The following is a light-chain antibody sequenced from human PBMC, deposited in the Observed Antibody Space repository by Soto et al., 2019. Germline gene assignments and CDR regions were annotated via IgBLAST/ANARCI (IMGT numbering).Light chain of an antibody. CDR3: QQYNNWPPKT. CDR2: GAS. CDR1: ESVSTN. V-gene: IGKV3-15*01. J-gene: IGKJ1*01. Sequence: EIEMTQSPATLSLAPGERVTLSCRASESVSTNLAWYQQKPGQAPRFLIYGASTRATGIPARFSGSGSGTEFTLTISSLQSEDFAVYYCQQYNNWPPKTFGQGTKVDIK.